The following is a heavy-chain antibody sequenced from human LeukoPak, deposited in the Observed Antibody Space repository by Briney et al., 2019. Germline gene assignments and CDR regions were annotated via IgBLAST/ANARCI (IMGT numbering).Heavy chain of an antibody. Sequence: GGSLRLSCAASGFTVSSNYMSWVRQAPGKGLEWVSVIYSGGSTYYADSVKGRFTISRDNSKSTLYLQMNSLRAEDTAVYYCARLLLGYCSSTSCSPGTLDYWGQGTLVTVSS. J-gene: IGHJ4*02. CDR3: ARLLLGYCSSTSCSPGTLDY. CDR1: GFTVSSNY. CDR2: IYSGGST. D-gene: IGHD2-2*01. V-gene: IGHV3-53*01.